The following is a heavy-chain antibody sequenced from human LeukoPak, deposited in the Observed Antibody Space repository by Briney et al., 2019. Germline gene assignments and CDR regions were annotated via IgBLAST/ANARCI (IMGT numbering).Heavy chain of an antibody. CDR1: GGTFSSYA. D-gene: IGHD3-10*01. J-gene: IGHJ6*04. CDR2: IIPIFGTA. CDR3: ARVEVWFGESHRYYYYGMDV. V-gene: IGHV1-69*06. Sequence: SVKVSCKASGGTFSSYAISWVRQAPGQGLEWMGGIIPIFGTANYAQKFQGRVTITADKSTSTAYMELSGLRSEDTAVYYCARVEVWFGESHRYYYYGMDVWGKGTTVTVSS.